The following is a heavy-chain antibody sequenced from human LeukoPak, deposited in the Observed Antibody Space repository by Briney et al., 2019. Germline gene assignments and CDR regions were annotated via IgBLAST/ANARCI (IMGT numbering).Heavy chain of an antibody. Sequence: APVKVSCKASGYTFTSYGISWVRQAPGQGLEWMGWISAYNGNTNYAQKLQGRVTMTTDTSTSTAYMGLRCLRSDDTAVYYCARAQDYYDSSGYDYWGQGTLVTVSS. CDR1: GYTFTSYG. J-gene: IGHJ4*02. D-gene: IGHD3-22*01. V-gene: IGHV1-18*01. CDR2: ISAYNGNT. CDR3: ARAQDYYDSSGYDY.